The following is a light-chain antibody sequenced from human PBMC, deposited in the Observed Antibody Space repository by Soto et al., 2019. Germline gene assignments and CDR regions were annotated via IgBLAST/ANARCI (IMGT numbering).Light chain of an antibody. V-gene: IGKV1-33*01. CDR3: QRYDKLPIT. J-gene: IGKJ5*01. CDR2: DAS. Sequence: DIQMTQSPSSLSASVGDRVTITCQASQDISNYLNWYQQKPGKAPKLLIYDASNLETGGPSRFSGSGSGTDFTFTISSLQPEDIATYYCQRYDKLPITFGQGTRLEMK. CDR1: QDISNY.